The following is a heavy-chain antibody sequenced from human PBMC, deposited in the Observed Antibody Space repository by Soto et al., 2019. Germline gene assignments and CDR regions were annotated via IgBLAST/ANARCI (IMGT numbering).Heavy chain of an antibody. CDR2: ISHSGST. D-gene: IGHD6-6*01. Sequence: QLQLQESGSGLVKPSQTLSLTCAVSSGSISSGGYSWSWIRQSPGKGLEWIGYISHSGSTYYNPSLRSRVTISVDRSKNQFSLKLSSVTAADTAVYYCASGSHVPHYWGQGTLVTVSS. CDR3: ASGSHVPHY. V-gene: IGHV4-30-2*06. J-gene: IGHJ4*02. CDR1: SGSISSGGYS.